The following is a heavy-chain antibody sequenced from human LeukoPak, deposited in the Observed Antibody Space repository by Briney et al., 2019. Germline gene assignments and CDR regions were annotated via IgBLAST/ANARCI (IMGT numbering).Heavy chain of an antibody. CDR1: GFTFSNYN. D-gene: IGHD3-22*01. CDR2: ITSTSSYI. CDR3: AKVGANYYDSSGYYPFDY. Sequence: GGSLRLSCEASGFTFSNYNMNWVRQAPGKELEWVSSITSTSSYIYYADSVKGRFTISRDNAKNSLYLQMNSLRAEDTAVYYCAKVGANYYDSSGYYPFDYWGQGTLVTVSS. J-gene: IGHJ4*02. V-gene: IGHV3-21*01.